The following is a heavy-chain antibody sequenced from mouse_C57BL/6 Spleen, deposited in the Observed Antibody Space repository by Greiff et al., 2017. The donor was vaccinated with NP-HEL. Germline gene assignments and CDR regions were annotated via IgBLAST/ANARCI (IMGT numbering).Heavy chain of an antibody. CDR3: TRRLTGTGYWYFDV. Sequence: DVMLVESGGGLVQPGGSMKLSCAASGFTFSDAWMDWVRQSPEKGLEWVAEIRNKANNHATYYAESVKGRFTISRDDSKSSVYLQMNSLRAEDTGIYYCTRRLTGTGYWYFDVWGTGTTVTVSS. CDR1: GFTFSDAW. CDR2: IRNKANNHAT. D-gene: IGHD4-1*01. J-gene: IGHJ1*03. V-gene: IGHV6-6*01.